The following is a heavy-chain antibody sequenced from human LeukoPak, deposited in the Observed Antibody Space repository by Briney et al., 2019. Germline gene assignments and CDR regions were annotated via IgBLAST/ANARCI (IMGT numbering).Heavy chain of an antibody. CDR2: IWYDGSNK. CDR1: GFTFSSYG. D-gene: IGHD5-18*01. Sequence: GGSLRLSCAASGFTFSSYGMHWVRQAPGKGLEWVAVIWYDGSNKYYADSVKGRFTISRDNSKNTLYLQMNSLRAEDTAVYYCARTRGYSYGPRGWFDPWGQGTLVTVSS. CDR3: ARTRGYSYGPRGWFDP. J-gene: IGHJ5*02. V-gene: IGHV3-33*01.